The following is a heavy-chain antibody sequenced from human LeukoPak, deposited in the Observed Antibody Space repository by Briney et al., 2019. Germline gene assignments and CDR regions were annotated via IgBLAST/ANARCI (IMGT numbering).Heavy chain of an antibody. V-gene: IGHV4-4*07. Sequence: SETLSLTCTVSGGSISSYYWSWIRQPAGKGLEWIGRIYTSGSTNYNPSLKSRVTTSVDTSKNQFSLKLSSVTAADTAVYYCARAVYDFWSGYSSYYYYMDVWGKGTTVTVSS. CDR1: GGSISSYY. D-gene: IGHD3-3*01. CDR2: IYTSGST. J-gene: IGHJ6*03. CDR3: ARAVYDFWSGYSSYYYYMDV.